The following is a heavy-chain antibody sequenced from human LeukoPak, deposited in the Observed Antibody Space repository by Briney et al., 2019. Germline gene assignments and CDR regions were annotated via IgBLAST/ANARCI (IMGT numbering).Heavy chain of an antibody. CDR1: GYSFTSYW. CDR2: IYPGDSDI. Sequence: GESLKISCKGSGYSFTSYWIAWLRQMPGKGLEWMGIIYPGDSDIRYSPSFQGQVTISADKSITTAYLQWSSLRASDTAMYYCARLRPMGPSTYWGQGTLVTVSS. V-gene: IGHV5-51*01. D-gene: IGHD2-2*01. CDR3: ARLRPMGPSTY. J-gene: IGHJ4*02.